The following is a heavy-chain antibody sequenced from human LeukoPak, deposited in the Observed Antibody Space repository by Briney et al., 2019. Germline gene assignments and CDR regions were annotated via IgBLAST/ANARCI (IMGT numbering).Heavy chain of an antibody. D-gene: IGHD3-10*01. J-gene: IGHJ5*02. CDR2: INPNSGGT. Sequence: ASVKVSCKASGYTFTGYYMHWVRQAPGQGLEWMGWINPNSGGTNYAQKFQGRVTMTRDTSISTAYMELSRLRSDDTAVYYCARGRITMVRGVIIPWFDPWGQGTLVTVSS. V-gene: IGHV1-2*02. CDR3: ARGRITMVRGVIIPWFDP. CDR1: GYTFTGYY.